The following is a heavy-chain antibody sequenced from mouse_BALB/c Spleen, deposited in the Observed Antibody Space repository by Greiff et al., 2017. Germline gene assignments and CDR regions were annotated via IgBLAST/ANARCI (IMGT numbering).Heavy chain of an antibody. CDR2: IYPGDGDT. CDR3: ARSDDGYYEAMDY. D-gene: IGHD2-3*01. V-gene: IGHV1-87*01. J-gene: IGHJ2*01. Sequence: VQLQQSGAELARPGASVKLSCKASGYTFTSYWMQWVKQRPGQGLEWIGAIYPGDGDTRYTQKFKGKATLTADKSSSTAYMQLSSLASEDSAVYYCARSDDGYYEAMDYWGQGTTLTVSS. CDR1: GYTFTSYW.